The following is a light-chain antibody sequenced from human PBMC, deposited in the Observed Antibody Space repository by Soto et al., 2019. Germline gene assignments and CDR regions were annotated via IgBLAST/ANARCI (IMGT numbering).Light chain of an antibody. CDR3: QQRNYWPIT. V-gene: IGKV3-11*01. CDR1: QSISSY. J-gene: IGKJ5*01. Sequence: DIVLTQSPATLSLSPGERATLSCRASQSISSYLAWYQQKPGQAPRLLIYDASNRATAIPARFSGSGSGTDFTLTISSLETEDFAVYYCQQRNYWPITFGQGTRLEIK. CDR2: DAS.